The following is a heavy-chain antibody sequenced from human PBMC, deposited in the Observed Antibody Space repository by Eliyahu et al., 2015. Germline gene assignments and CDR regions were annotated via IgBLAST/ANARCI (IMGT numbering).Heavy chain of an antibody. J-gene: IGHJ4*02. CDR3: TTREGITMVQGLFDY. V-gene: IGHV3-15*01. CDR1: GFXFSNAW. Sequence: EVQLVESGGGLVKPGGSXRLSCAASGFXFSNAWMSWVRQAPGKGLEWVGRIKSXTDGGTTDYAAPVKGRFTISRDDSKNTLYLQMNSLKTEDTAVYYCTTREGITMVQGLFDYWGQGTLVTVSS. CDR2: IKSXTDGGTT. D-gene: IGHD3-10*01.